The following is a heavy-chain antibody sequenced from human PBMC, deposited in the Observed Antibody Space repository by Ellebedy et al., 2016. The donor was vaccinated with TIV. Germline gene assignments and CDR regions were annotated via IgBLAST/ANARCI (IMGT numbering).Heavy chain of an antibody. CDR1: GGTFTTYA. V-gene: IGHV1-69*13. J-gene: IGHJ6*02. CDR3: ARGTGSGYSGYAKNYGMDV. D-gene: IGHD5-12*01. CDR2: IIPIFGAP. Sequence: ASVKVSCKTSGGTFTTYAINWVRQAPGQGLEWMGGIIPIFGAPNYAQKFQGRVTITAVGSTDTTYMELSSLRSEDTAVYYCARGTGSGYSGYAKNYGMDVWGQGTTVTVSS.